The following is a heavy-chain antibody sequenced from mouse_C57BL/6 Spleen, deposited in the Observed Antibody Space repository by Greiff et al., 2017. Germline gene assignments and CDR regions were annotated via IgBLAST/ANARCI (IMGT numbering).Heavy chain of an antibody. CDR2: IDPETGGT. Sequence: VNVVESGAELVRPGASVTLSCKASGYTFTDYEMHWVQQTPVHGLEWIGAIDPETGGTAYNQKFKGKAILTADKSSSTAYLELRSLTSEDAAVDYCSDIADWGQGSLVTAAA. J-gene: IGHJ3*01. CDR1: GYTFTDYE. V-gene: IGHV1-15*01. CDR3: SDIAD.